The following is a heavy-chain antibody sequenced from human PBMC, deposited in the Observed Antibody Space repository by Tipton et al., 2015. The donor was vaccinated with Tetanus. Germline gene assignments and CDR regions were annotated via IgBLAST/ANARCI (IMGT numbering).Heavy chain of an antibody. V-gene: IGHV3-30*18. D-gene: IGHD3-10*01. CDR3: AKGAVFRAAKTALYYFDY. Sequence: SLRLSCAASEFLFSNYDMHWVRQAPGKGPEWVAGVSFDGSNRYYGGSVKGRFTISRDNSKSTLSLQMNSLRPEDTAVYYCAKGAVFRAAKTALYYFDYWGQGARVTVSS. CDR2: VSFDGSNR. CDR1: EFLFSNYD. J-gene: IGHJ4*02.